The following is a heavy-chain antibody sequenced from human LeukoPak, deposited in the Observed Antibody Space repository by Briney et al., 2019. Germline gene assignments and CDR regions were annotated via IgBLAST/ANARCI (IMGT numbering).Heavy chain of an antibody. J-gene: IGHJ4*02. Sequence: GGSLRLSCAASGFTFSNAWMSWVRQAPGKGLEWVGRIKSKTDGGTTDYAAPVKGRLTISRDDSKNTLYLQMNSLRAEDTAVYYCAKVDVQGGSSSCKSFDYWGQGTLVTVSS. CDR2: IKSKTDGGTT. V-gene: IGHV3-15*01. CDR3: AKVDVQGGSSSCKSFDY. CDR1: GFTFSNAW. D-gene: IGHD6-13*01.